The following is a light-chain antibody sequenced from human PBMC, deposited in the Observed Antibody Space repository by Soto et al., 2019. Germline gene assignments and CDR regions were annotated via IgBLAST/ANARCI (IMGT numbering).Light chain of an antibody. J-gene: IGLJ1*01. CDR2: GNS. CDR3: AAWDDSLNGYV. V-gene: IGLV1-40*01. CDR1: SSNIGAGFD. Sequence: SVLTQPPSVSGAPGQRVTISCTGSSSNIGAGFDVHWYHQIAGTAPKLLIYGNSNRPSGVPDRFSGSKSGTSASLAISGLQSDDEADYYCAAWDDSLNGYVFATGTKVTVL.